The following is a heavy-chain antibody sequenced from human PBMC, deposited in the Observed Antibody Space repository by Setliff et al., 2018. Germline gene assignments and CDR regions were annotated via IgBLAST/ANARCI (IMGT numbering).Heavy chain of an antibody. CDR1: GGSVSPYF. V-gene: IGHV4-59*02. CDR3: AGTPARGTTWLSPFDY. CDR2: IYHNGNT. D-gene: IGHD3-9*01. J-gene: IGHJ4*02. Sequence: SETLSLTCTVSGGSVSPYFWSWIRQPPGKGLEWIGYIYHNGNTNFNPSLKSRVNMSVDTSNNQFVLNLKAVTAADTAVYYCAGTPARGTTWLSPFDYWGQGIQVTVSS.